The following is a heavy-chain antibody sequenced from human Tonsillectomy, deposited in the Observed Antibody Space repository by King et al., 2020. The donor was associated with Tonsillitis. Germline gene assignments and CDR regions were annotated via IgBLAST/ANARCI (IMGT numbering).Heavy chain of an antibody. CDR1: GFTFSNAW. Sequence: VQLVESGGGLVKPGGSLRLSCAASGFTFSNAWMSWVRQAPGKGLEWVGRIKSNPDGGTADFAAPVQGRVTISRDDSKTMLYLQMNSLKTDATAVYYWATGGPDRAAPGAAFDFWGQGTVVTVSS. CDR2: IKSNPDGGTA. CDR3: ATGGPDRAAPGAAFDF. V-gene: IGHV3-15*01. D-gene: IGHD3-10*01. J-gene: IGHJ3*01.